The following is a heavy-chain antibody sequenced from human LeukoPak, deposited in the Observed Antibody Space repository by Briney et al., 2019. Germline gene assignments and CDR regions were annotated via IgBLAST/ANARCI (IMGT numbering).Heavy chain of an antibody. CDR1: GYTFTSYG. Sequence: ASVKVSCKASGYTFTSYGISWVRQAPGQGLEWMGWISAYNGNTNYAQKLQGRVTMTRNTSISTAYMELSSLRSEDTAVYYCARGYYYDSSGYYSGAFDIWGQGTMVTVSS. D-gene: IGHD3-22*01. J-gene: IGHJ3*02. CDR2: ISAYNGNT. CDR3: ARGYYYDSSGYYSGAFDI. V-gene: IGHV1-18*01.